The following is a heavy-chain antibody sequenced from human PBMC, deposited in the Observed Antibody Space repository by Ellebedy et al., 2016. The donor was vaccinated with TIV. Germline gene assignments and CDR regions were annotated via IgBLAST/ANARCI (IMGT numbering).Heavy chain of an antibody. J-gene: IGHJ4*02. CDR1: GGTLSTYG. D-gene: IGHD3-22*01. V-gene: IGHV1-69*13. Sequence: SVKVSCKASGGTLSTYGISWVRQAPGQGLEWMGGIIPTFRTVNYAQRFQDRVTITADESTSTVYLELNSLRSEDTAMFYCARLGNYYDSSGSYDFDYWGQGTLVTVSS. CDR3: ARLGNYYDSSGSYDFDY. CDR2: IIPTFRTV.